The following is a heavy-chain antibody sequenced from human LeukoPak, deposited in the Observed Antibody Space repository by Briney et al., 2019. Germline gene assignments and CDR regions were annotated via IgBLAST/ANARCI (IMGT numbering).Heavy chain of an antibody. CDR3: ARVLYYYGSGGYFPPTFKFDY. CDR1: GGSFSGYY. J-gene: IGHJ4*02. Sequence: SETLSLTCAVYGGSFSGYYWSWIRQPPGKGLEWIGEINHSGSTNYNPSLKSRVTISVDTPKNQFSLKLSSVTAADTAVYYCARVLYYYGSGGYFPPTFKFDYWGQGTLVTVSS. V-gene: IGHV4-34*01. CDR2: INHSGST. D-gene: IGHD3-10*01.